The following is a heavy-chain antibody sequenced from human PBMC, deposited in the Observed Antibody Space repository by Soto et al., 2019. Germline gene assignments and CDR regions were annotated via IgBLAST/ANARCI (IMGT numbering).Heavy chain of an antibody. D-gene: IGHD3-9*01. J-gene: IGHJ5*02. CDR1: L. CDR3: AKFQRYFDRTGYLDA. CDR2: IYPGDSDT. V-gene: IGHV5-51*01. Sequence: LLAWLRQVPGKGLEWVGIIYPGDSDTRYSPSLEGRVTLSVDKTITTAYLHLTRLKESDTGTYYCAKFQRYFDRTGYLDAWGQGTPVTVSS.